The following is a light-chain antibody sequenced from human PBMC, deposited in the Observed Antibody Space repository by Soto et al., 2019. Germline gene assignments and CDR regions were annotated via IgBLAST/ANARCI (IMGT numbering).Light chain of an antibody. CDR3: HQYGTSPLN. J-gene: IGKJ2*01. CDR2: GAS. Sequence: EIVLTQSPGTLSLSPGERATLSCRASQSLSNNIYLAWYQQRPGQTPRLLLYGASNRAADIPDRFSGSGSGEDFTLTISRLEPGDSAVYYCHQYGTSPLNFGKGTKVDI. V-gene: IGKV3-20*01. CDR1: QSLSNNIY.